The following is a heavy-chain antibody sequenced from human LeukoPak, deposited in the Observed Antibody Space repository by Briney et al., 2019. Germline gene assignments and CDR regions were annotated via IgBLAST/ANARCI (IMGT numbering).Heavy chain of an antibody. D-gene: IGHD3-10*01. Sequence: GGSLRLSCAASGFTFDDYAMHWVRQAPGKGLEWVSGISWNSGSIGYADSVKGRFTISRDNAKNSLYLQMNSLRAEDTALYYCAKAADSWPVSDFDYWGQGTLVTVSS. V-gene: IGHV3-9*01. J-gene: IGHJ4*02. CDR1: GFTFDDYA. CDR3: AKAADSWPVSDFDY. CDR2: ISWNSGSI.